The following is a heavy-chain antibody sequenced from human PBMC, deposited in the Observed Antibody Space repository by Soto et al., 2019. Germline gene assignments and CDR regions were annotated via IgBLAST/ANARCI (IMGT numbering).Heavy chain of an antibody. CDR2: IHNSANT. D-gene: IGHD3-22*01. J-gene: IGHJ4*02. Sequence: SETLSLTCTVSGGSISSYYCSWIRQPPGKGLEWIGYIHNSANTNYNPSLKSRVAVSVDTSKNQFSLRLSSVTAADTAVYYCANRYYDGSGYLHDYWGQGILVTVSS. CDR1: GGSISSYY. V-gene: IGHV4-59*01. CDR3: ANRYYDGSGYLHDY.